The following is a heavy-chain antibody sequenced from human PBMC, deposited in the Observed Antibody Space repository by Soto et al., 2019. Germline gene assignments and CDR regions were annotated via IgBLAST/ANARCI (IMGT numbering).Heavy chain of an antibody. CDR1: GFTFSYYD. D-gene: IGHD3-22*01. J-gene: IGHJ4*02. V-gene: IGHV3-73*01. Sequence: GGSMRLSWAAAGFTFSYYDMSWVHKTSGKGLEWVGRIRSKANSYATAYAASVKGRFTISRDDSKNTAYLQMNSLKTEDTAVYYCTRRGSSGYPQWGQGTLVTVSS. CDR3: TRRGSSGYPQ. CDR2: IRSKANSYAT.